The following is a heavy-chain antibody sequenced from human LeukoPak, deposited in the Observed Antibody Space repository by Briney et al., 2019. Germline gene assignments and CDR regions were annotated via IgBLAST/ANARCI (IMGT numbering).Heavy chain of an antibody. CDR1: GGSISTTSYN. J-gene: IGHJ4*02. CDR2: IYYSGTT. CDR3: ARSPRSYYGSRSWIDY. Sequence: SETLSLTCTVSGGSISTTSYNWGWIRQPPGKGLEWIGSIYYSGTTYYDPSLKSRVTISVDTSKNQFSLKVSSVTATDTAMYYCARSPRSYYGSRSWIDYWGQGTLVTVSS. V-gene: IGHV4-39*01. D-gene: IGHD3-10*01.